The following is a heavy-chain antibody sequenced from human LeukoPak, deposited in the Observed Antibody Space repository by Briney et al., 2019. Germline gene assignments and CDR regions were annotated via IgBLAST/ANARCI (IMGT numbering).Heavy chain of an antibody. Sequence: ASVKVSCKASGYTFTSYDINWVRQAPGQGLEWMGWMNPNSGNTDYAQKFQGRVTMTRNTSISTAYMELSSLRSEDTAVYYCARGKKGSGWYGGAVYWGQGTLVTVSS. CDR3: ARGKKGSGWYGGAVY. CDR2: MNPNSGNT. J-gene: IGHJ4*02. CDR1: GYTFTSYD. V-gene: IGHV1-8*01. D-gene: IGHD6-19*01.